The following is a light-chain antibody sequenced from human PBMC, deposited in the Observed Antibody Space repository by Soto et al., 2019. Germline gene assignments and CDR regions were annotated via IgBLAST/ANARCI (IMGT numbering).Light chain of an antibody. J-gene: IGLJ1*01. CDR1: SSDVGSGSHNL. V-gene: IGLV2-23*01. CDR3: CSYAGSFKYV. Sequence: QPVLTQPASVSGSPGQSITISCTGTSSDVGSGSHNLVSWFQQRPGKAPKVMIYEGSKRPSGVSNRFSGSKSGITASLTISGLQAEDEADYYCCSYAGSFKYVFGTGTKVTVL. CDR2: EGS.